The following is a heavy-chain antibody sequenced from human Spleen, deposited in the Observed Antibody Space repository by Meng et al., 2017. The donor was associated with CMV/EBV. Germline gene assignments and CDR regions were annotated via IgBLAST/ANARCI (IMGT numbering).Heavy chain of an antibody. CDR1: GYTFAGHN. CDR2: INPNSGGT. CDR3: ARILYGGNPPFDY. J-gene: IGHJ4*02. Sequence: ASVKVSCKASGYTFAGHNMQWVRQAPGQGLQWMGWINPNSGGTTYARKFQGRVTMTRDTSTSTVYMELSSLRSDDTAVYFCARILYGGNPPFDYWGQGTLVTVSS. V-gene: IGHV1-2*02. D-gene: IGHD4/OR15-4a*01.